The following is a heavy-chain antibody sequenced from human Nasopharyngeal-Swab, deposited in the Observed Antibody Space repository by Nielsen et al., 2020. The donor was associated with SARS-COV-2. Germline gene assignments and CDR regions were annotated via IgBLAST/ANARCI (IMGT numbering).Heavy chain of an antibody. CDR1: GDSISSSAYY. Sequence: SETLSLTCTVTGDSISSSAYYWGWIRQPPGKGLEWIGNFYFGGNTYYNPSLKSRVTISVDTSRRHFSLRLNSVTAADTDVYYCARLVDRGWVDPWGQGTLVTVSS. V-gene: IGHV4-39*07. D-gene: IGHD2-15*01. CDR3: ARLVDRGWVDP. J-gene: IGHJ5*02. CDR2: FYFGGNT.